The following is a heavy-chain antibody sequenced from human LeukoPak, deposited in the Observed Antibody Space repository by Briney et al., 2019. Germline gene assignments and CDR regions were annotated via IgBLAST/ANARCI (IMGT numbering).Heavy chain of an antibody. V-gene: IGHV2-5*02. J-gene: IGHJ4*02. D-gene: IGHD2-21*02. CDR2: AYWDDDN. CDR1: GFSLTSSPEG. CDR3: AHRRDYNGDWDGGLFDF. Sequence: SGPTLVKPTETLTLTCSFSGFSLTSSPEGVGWVRQPPGEALEWLAFAYWDDDNRYNPSLRSRLTATKDTSKSQVFLTMTNLDPVDTGTYYCAHRRDYNGDWDGGLFDFWGQGILVTVSS.